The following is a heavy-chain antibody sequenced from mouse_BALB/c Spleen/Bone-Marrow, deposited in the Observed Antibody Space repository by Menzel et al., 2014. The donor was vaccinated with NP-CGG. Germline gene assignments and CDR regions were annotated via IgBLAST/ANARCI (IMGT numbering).Heavy chain of an antibody. Sequence: QVQLQQSGAELVKPGASVKLSCKASGYTFTSYWMHWVKQRPGQGLEWIGEIDPSDSYTNYNQKFKGKATLTVDKSSSTAYRQFCSLTSEVSAVYYCARDSITTVVSTDHWGQGTTLTVSS. CDR3: ARDSITTVVSTDH. V-gene: IGHV1-69*02. CDR1: GYTFTSYW. J-gene: IGHJ2*01. D-gene: IGHD1-1*01. CDR2: IDPSDSYT.